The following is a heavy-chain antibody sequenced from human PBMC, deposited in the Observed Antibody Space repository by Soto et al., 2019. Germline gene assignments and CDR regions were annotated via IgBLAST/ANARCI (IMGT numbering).Heavy chain of an antibody. CDR2: ISSSSVII. D-gene: IGHD3-10*01. CDR1: GFAFSSYG. CDR3: VRERDGSGSHLDF. J-gene: IGHJ4*02. Sequence: HPGGSLRLSCAASGFAFSSYGMNWVRQAPGKGLEWVSFISSSSVIIHYADSVKGRFTISRDSAKASLYLQMNGLTDEDTAVYYCVRERDGSGSHLDFWGQGTLVTVSS. V-gene: IGHV3-48*02.